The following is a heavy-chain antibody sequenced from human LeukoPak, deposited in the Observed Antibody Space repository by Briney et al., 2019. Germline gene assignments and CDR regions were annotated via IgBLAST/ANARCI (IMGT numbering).Heavy chain of an antibody. V-gene: IGHV3-9*01. Sequence: GGSLRLSCAASGFTFEDHVMHWARQAPGKGLEWVSSISWSGDRMGYADAVKGRFTISRDNAKNSLFPQMNSLRAEDTALYYCEKDLGGSATTVWGQGTLVTVSS. CDR3: EKDLGGSATTV. D-gene: IGHD2-2*01. CDR1: GFTFEDHV. J-gene: IGHJ4*02. CDR2: ISWSGDRM.